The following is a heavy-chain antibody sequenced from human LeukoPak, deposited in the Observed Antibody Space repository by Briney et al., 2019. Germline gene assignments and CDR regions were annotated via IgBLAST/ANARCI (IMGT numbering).Heavy chain of an antibody. CDR2: ISSSSSYI. CDR3: ARSYYDFWSGYSVHYYYYMDV. D-gene: IGHD3-3*01. J-gene: IGHJ6*03. V-gene: IGHV3-21*01. Sequence: GGSLRLSCAASGFTFSSYSMNWVRQAPGKGLEWVSSISSSSSYIYYADSVKGRFTISRDNAKNSLYLQMNSLRAEDTAVYYCARSYYDFWSGYSVHYYYYMDVWGKGTTVTVSS. CDR1: GFTFSSYS.